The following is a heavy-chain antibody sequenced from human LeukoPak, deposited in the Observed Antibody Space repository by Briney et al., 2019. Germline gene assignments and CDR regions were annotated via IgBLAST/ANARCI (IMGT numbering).Heavy chain of an antibody. J-gene: IGHJ4*02. Sequence: SETPALTWAGYGGSFCGYFWSWIPQPPGKGLEVVGEIHYSGSTNYNPPLKSRVTISVDTSQNQLPLHLRSVTPADTAVYYCARRRARIHPSAKNDYWGQGTLVTVSS. CDR3: ARRRARIHPSAKNDY. V-gene: IGHV4-34*01. CDR2: IHYSGST. D-gene: IGHD5-12*01. CDR1: GGSFCGYF.